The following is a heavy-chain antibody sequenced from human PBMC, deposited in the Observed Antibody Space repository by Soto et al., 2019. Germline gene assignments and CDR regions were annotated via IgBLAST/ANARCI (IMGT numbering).Heavy chain of an antibody. V-gene: IGHV1-24*01. CDR3: ATTPYSSSSYMDV. J-gene: IGHJ6*02. CDR1: GYTLTELS. D-gene: IGHD6-6*01. CDR2: FDPEDGET. Sequence: ASVKVSCKVSGYTLTELSMHWGRQAPGKGLEWMGGFDPEDGETIYAQKFQGRVTMTEDTSTDTAYMELSSLRSEDTAVYYCATTPYSSSSYMDVWGQGTTVTVSS.